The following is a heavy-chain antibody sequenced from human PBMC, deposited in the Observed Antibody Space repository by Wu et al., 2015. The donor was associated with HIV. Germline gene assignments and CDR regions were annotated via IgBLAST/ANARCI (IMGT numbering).Heavy chain of an antibody. CDR2: ISVYLANP. J-gene: IGHJ3*02. CDR3: ARDRSDYLDSRGHDPLDI. D-gene: IGHD3-10*01. CDR1: GYIFSDFG. Sequence: VQLEQSGGEVKKPGASVKVACKASGYIFSDFGIHWLRQAPGKGLEWLGWISVYLANPNHAQKVQGRLTMTTDTSTKTAYMELKSLRSDDTAVYYCARDRSDYLDSRGHDPLDIWGQGTVVTIST. V-gene: IGHV1-18*01.